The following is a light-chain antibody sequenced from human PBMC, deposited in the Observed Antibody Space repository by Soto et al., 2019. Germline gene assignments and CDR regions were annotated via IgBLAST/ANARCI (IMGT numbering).Light chain of an antibody. V-gene: IGLV2-11*01. J-gene: IGLJ1*01. CDR2: DVS. Sequence: LSQPRSVSGSPGQSVTISCTGTSSDVGGYNYVSWYQQHPGKAPKLMIYDVSNRPSGVPDRFSGSKSGNTASLTIFGLQAEDEADYYCCSYAGSYTYNYVFGTGTKVTVI. CDR1: SSDVGGYNY. CDR3: CSYAGSYTYNYV.